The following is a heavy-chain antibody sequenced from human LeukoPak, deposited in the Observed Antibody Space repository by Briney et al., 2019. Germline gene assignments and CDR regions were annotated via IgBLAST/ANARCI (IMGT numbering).Heavy chain of an antibody. J-gene: IGHJ4*02. V-gene: IGHV4-38-2*02. CDR3: ARPVGDY. CDR2: IYHSGTT. Sequence: SETLSLTCTVSGYSISSGYYWGWIRQPPGKGLEWIGSIYHSGTTYYNPSLKSRVTISVDTSKNQFSLKLSSVTAADTAVYYCARPVGDYWGQGTLVTVSS. CDR1: GYSISSGYY. D-gene: IGHD2-15*01.